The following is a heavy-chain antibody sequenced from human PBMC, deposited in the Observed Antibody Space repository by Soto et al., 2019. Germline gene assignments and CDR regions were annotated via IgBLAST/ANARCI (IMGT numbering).Heavy chain of an antibody. V-gene: IGHV1-69*06. D-gene: IGHD3-3*01. CDR1: GGTSSNFV. CDR2: ILPMFGAV. CDR3: ARPKRSGYDRGDSYYHIMDV. Sequence: QVQLVQSGTEVKKSGSSVKVSCRASGGTSSNFVITWVRQVPGQGLEWLGGILPMFGAVKYAQKFQDRLILTADRSTQTDAMELGSMRSEDTTVYYCARPKRSGYDRGDSYYHIMDVWGHGTTVTVS. J-gene: IGHJ6*02.